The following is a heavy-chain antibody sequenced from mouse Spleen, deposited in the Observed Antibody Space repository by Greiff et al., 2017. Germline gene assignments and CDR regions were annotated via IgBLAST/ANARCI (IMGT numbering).Heavy chain of an antibody. D-gene: IGHD2-5*01. V-gene: IGHV2-6*01. J-gene: IGHJ4*01. CDR3: ARENLAYYSNYGGAMDY. CDR2: IWGGGST. Sequence: QVQLQQSGPGLVAPSQSLSITCTVSGFSLTSYGVDWVRQSPGKGLEWLGVIWGGGSTNYNSALKSRLSISKDNSKSQVFLKMNSLQTDDTAMYYCARENLAYYSNYGGAMDYWGQGTSVTVSS. CDR1: GFSLTSYG.